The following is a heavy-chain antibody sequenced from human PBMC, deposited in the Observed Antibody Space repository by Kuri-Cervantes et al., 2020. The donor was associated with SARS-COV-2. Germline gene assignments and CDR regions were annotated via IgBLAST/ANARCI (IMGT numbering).Heavy chain of an antibody. Sequence: GGSLRLSCAASGFTFSSYSMNWVRQAPGEGLEWVSSISSSSSYIYYADSVKGRFTISRDNAKNSLYLQMNSLRAEDTAVYYCARSTNYYGFPDAFDIWGQGTVVTVSS. CDR2: ISSSSSYI. D-gene: IGHD3-10*01. V-gene: IGHV3-21*01. CDR3: ARSTNYYGFPDAFDI. J-gene: IGHJ3*02. CDR1: GFTFSSYS.